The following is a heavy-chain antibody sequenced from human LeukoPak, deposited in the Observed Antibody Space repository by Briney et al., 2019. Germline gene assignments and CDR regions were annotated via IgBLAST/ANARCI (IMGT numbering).Heavy chain of an antibody. CDR2: ISGDGGRT. J-gene: IGHJ6*03. V-gene: IGHV3-43*02. CDR1: GFTFDDYA. CDR3: AKDMSYTSSWYGVVYLYYYMDV. D-gene: IGHD6-13*01. Sequence: GGSLRLSCAASGFTFDDYAMHWVRQAPGKGLEWVSLISGDGGRTYYADSVEGRFSISRDNSKKSLYLQINSLRTDDTAFYYCAKDMSYTSSWYGVVYLYYYMDVWGRETTVTVSS.